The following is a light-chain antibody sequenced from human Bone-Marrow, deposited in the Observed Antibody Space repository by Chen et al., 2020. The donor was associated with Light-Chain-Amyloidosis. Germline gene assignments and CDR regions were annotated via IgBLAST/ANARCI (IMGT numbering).Light chain of an antibody. CDR1: SSNIGINY. J-gene: IGLJ1*01. Sequence: QSVLTQPPSASGTPGQRATISCSGASSNIGINYVYWYQHSPGAAPKLLIHMYNQRPSGVPDRFSASKSGTSAFLAISGLRSEEETEYYCAAWDGSLSGYVFGTGTKVIVL. CDR3: AAWDGSLSGYV. V-gene: IGLV1-47*01. CDR2: MYN.